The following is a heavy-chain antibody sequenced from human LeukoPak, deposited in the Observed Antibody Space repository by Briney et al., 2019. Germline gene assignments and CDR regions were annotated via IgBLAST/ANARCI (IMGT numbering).Heavy chain of an antibody. J-gene: IGHJ4*02. CDR3: AKSSALVVVVITADY. CDR1: GFTFNSYW. Sequence: GGSLRLSCAATGFTFNSYWMSWVRQTPGKGLEWVANMRQDGSEKYYLWSLNGRITISRDNAKNSLYLEMNSLTVEDTAAYYCAKSSALVVVVITADYWGQGTLVTVSS. CDR2: MRQDGSEK. V-gene: IGHV3-7*01. D-gene: IGHD3-22*01.